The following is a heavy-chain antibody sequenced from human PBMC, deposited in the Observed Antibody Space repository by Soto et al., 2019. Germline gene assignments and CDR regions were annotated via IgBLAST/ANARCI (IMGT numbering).Heavy chain of an antibody. CDR1: GGSISSYY. Sequence: PSETLSLTCTVSGGSISSYYLSWIRQPPGKGLEWIGYIYYSGSTNYKPSLKSRVTISVDTSKNQFSLKVGSATAADTAVYYCARHSNRNYGLYYFDYWGLGALVTVSS. CDR3: ARHSNRNYGLYYFDY. V-gene: IGHV4-59*08. J-gene: IGHJ4*02. D-gene: IGHD4-4*01. CDR2: IYYSGST.